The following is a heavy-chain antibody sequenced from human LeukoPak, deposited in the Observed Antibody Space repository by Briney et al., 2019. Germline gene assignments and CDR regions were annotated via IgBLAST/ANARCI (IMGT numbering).Heavy chain of an antibody. D-gene: IGHD6-19*01. CDR3: ASSLLPWYSSGRYCVAFDI. J-gene: IGHJ3*02. CDR2: IYYSGST. V-gene: IGHV4-39*01. Sequence: PSETLSLTCTVSGGSISSSSYYWGWIRQPPGKGLEWIGSIYYSGSTYYNPSLKSRVTISVDTSKNQFSLKPSSVTAADTAVYYCASSLLPWYSSGRYCVAFDIWGQGTMVTVSS. CDR1: GGSISSSSYY.